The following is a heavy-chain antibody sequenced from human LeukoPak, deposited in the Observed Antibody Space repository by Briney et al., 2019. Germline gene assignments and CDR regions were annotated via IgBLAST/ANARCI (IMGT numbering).Heavy chain of an antibody. CDR1: GGSISSSSYY. Sequence: SETLSLTCTVSGGSISSSSYYWGWIRQPPGKGLEWIGGIYYSGSTYYNPTLKSRVTISVDTTKNQFSLKLRSVTAADTAVYYCARRRVRGYGFGPWEGPTWLDYWGQGTLVTVSS. CDR3: ARRRVRGYGFGPWEGPTWLDY. V-gene: IGHV4-39*07. CDR2: IYYSGST. J-gene: IGHJ4*02. D-gene: IGHD5-18*01.